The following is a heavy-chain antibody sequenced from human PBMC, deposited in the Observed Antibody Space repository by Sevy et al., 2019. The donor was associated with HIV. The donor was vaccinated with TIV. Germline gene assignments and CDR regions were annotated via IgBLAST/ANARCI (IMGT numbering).Heavy chain of an antibody. CDR1: GFTFIDYA. Sequence: GGSLRLSCADSGFTFIDYAMHWVRQAPGKGLEWVAVISDDGSKTYYADSVNGRFTISRDNSKNTLYLQMNSLRADDTAVYYCASARVTSHYFDYWGQGTLVTVSS. CDR3: ASARVTSHYFDY. D-gene: IGHD2-21*02. CDR2: ISDDGSKT. V-gene: IGHV3-30*04. J-gene: IGHJ4*02.